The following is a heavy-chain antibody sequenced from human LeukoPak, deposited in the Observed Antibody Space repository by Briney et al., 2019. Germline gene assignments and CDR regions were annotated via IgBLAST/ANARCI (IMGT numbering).Heavy chain of an antibody. CDR3: ARDGDLRLGELSLYY. Sequence: SETLSLTCTVSGDFITAYYWSWIRQPPGKGLEWIGYVYYSGSTNYNPSLKSRVTISVDTSKNQFSLKLSSVTAADTAVYYCARDGDLRLGELSLYYWGQGTLVTVSS. J-gene: IGHJ4*02. CDR1: GDFITAYY. CDR2: VYYSGST. D-gene: IGHD3-16*02. V-gene: IGHV4-59*01.